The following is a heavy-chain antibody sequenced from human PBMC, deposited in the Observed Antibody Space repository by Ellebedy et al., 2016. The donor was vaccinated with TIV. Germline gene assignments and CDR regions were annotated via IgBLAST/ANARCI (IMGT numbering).Heavy chain of an antibody. CDR3: ARMGITTDNDY. CDR2: INHSGST. D-gene: IGHD3-22*01. Sequence: SETLSLXXTVSGGSISSSSYYWSWIRQPPGKGLEWIGEINHSGSTNYNPSLKSRVTISVDTSKNQFSLKLSSVTAADTAVYYCARMGITTDNDYWGQGTLVTVSS. V-gene: IGHV4-39*07. CDR1: GGSISSSSYY. J-gene: IGHJ4*02.